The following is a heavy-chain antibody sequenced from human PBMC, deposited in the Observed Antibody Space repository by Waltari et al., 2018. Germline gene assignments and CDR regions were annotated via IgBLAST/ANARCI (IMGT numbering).Heavy chain of an antibody. J-gene: IGHJ3*02. V-gene: IGHV4-59*01. Sequence: QVQLXXSGPGLVXXSETLSLXXXVSGGXXXXXXWSWIRQPPGKGLEWIGYXYYSGSTNYXXSLKSRVTISVDTSXXQFSLKXXSVTAADTXXXYCAXXXDXGDYGVDAFDIXXXXXMVTVS. CDR2: XYYSGST. CDR3: AXXXDXGDYGVDAFDI. CDR1: GGXXXXXX. D-gene: IGHD4-17*01.